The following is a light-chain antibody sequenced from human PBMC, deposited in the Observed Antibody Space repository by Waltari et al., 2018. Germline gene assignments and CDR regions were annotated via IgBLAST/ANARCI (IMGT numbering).Light chain of an antibody. CDR3: MILHNNAVV. Sequence: QAVLTQPASLSASPGASASPTCTLRSDINCATYKLSWFHPSPGSPTQFLVKYRSDADKRQGTGVPSRFSGSKDTSANAGILLISGLQSEDEADYYCMILHNNAVVFGGGTKLTVL. V-gene: IGLV5-45*01. J-gene: IGLJ3*02. CDR1: SDINCATYK. CDR2: YRSDADK.